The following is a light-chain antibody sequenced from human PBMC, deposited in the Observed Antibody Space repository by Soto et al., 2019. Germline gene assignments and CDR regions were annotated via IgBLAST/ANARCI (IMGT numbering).Light chain of an antibody. J-gene: IGKJ5*01. Sequence: EIVLTQSPGTLSLSPGERATLSCRTSQSVRSSHLAWYQQKSGQAPRLLIYGASSRATGIPARFSGSGSGTDFTLTISSLEPEDFAVYYCQQRSNWPPITFGQGTRLEIK. CDR2: GAS. CDR1: QSVRSSH. V-gene: IGKV3D-20*02. CDR3: QQRSNWPPIT.